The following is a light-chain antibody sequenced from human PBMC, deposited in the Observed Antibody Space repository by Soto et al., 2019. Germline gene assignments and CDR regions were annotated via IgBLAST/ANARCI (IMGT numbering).Light chain of an antibody. Sequence: EIVMTQSPATLSVSPGERATLSCRASQSVSSNLAWYQQKPGQAPRLLIYDASTGATGIPARFSGSGSGTDFTLTISRLEPEDFAVYYCQQCGSSPWTFGQGTKVEIK. V-gene: IGKV3-15*01. CDR3: QQCGSSPWT. CDR2: DAS. J-gene: IGKJ1*01. CDR1: QSVSSN.